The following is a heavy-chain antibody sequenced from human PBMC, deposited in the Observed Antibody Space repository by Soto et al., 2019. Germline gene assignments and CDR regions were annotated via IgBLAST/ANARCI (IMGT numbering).Heavy chain of an antibody. CDR2: ITDNGGST. CDR1: GFTFSRDG. V-gene: IGHV3-23*01. J-gene: IGHJ4*02. CDR3: AKERATTTAFDY. D-gene: IGHD4-17*01. Sequence: LRLSCAASGFTFSRDGISWVRQAPGKGLEWVSLITDNGGSTYYADSVKGRFTISRDNTKNTLFLQMNSLRAEDTAVYYCAKERATTTAFDYWGQGALVTAPQ.